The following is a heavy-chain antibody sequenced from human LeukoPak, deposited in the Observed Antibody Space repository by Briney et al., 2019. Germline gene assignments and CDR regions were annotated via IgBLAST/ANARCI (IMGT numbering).Heavy chain of an antibody. J-gene: IGHJ2*01. CDR3: ARDRLVATIRMGFDL. CDR2: IIPIFGTA. CDR1: GGTFSSYA. Sequence: SVKVSCKASGGTFSSYAISWVRQAPGQGLEWMGGIIPIFGTANYAQKFQGRVTITADESTSTAYMELSSLRSEDTAVYYCARDRLVATIRMGFDLWGRGTLVTVSS. D-gene: IGHD5-12*01. V-gene: IGHV1-69*13.